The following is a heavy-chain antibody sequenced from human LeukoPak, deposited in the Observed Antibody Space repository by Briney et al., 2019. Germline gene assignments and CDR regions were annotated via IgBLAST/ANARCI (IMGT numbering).Heavy chain of an antibody. CDR2: INHSGST. J-gene: IGHJ6*04. CDR3: ARLPWAVAVFKGGDV. D-gene: IGHD6-19*01. Sequence: SETLSLTCAVYGGPFSGYYWSWIRQPPGKGLEWIGEINHSGSTNYNPSLKSRVTISVDTSKNQFSLKLSSVTAADTAVYYCARLPWAVAVFKGGDVWGKGTTVTISS. V-gene: IGHV4-34*01. CDR1: GGPFSGYY.